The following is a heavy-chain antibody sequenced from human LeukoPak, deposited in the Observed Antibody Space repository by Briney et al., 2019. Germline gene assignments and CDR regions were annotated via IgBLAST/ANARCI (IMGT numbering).Heavy chain of an antibody. CDR3: AKNRAGDYADY. D-gene: IGHD4-17*01. CDR1: GYTFTDYY. V-gene: IGHV1-2*06. CDR2: ISPNSGGT. J-gene: IGHJ4*02. Sequence: ASVKVSCKASGYTFTDYYVHWVRQAPGQGLEWMGRISPNSGGTSYAQKFRGRLTVTRDTSISTAYMEPSSLRSDDTAVYYCAKNRAGDYADYWGQGTLVTVSS.